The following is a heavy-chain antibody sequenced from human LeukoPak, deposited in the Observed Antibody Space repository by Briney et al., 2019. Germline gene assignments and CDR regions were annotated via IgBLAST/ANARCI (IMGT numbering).Heavy chain of an antibody. CDR3: ARVPHYYFGYGYFDT. D-gene: IGHD2-15*01. Sequence: SETLSLTCVVNGGSFSGYYWSWIHQPPGKGLEWIGEIDQSGTTNYNPSLKSRVAISIDTSKKQFSLTLTSMTAADTAVYYCARVPHYYFGYGYFDTWGQGTRVTVSS. V-gene: IGHV4-34*01. CDR1: GGSFSGYY. CDR2: IDQSGTT. J-gene: IGHJ4*02.